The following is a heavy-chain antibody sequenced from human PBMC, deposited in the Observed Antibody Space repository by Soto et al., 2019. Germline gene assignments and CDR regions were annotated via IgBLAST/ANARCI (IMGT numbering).Heavy chain of an antibody. CDR3: ARQNNSGPIDY. CDR1: GGTFSSYA. D-gene: IGHD5-12*01. CDR2: IIPIFGTT. V-gene: IGHV1-69*06. Sequence: SVKVSCKASGGTFSSYAISWVRQAPGQGLEWMGGIIPIFGTTNYAQKFQGRVTITADKSTSTAYMELSSLRSEDTAVYYCARQNNSGPIDYWGQGTLVTVSS. J-gene: IGHJ4*02.